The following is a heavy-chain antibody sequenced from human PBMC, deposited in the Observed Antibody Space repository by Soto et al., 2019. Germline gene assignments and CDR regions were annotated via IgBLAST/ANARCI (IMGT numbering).Heavy chain of an antibody. D-gene: IGHD5-12*01. V-gene: IGHV4-59*01. J-gene: IGHJ4*02. CDR3: ARSWLRSSPFDY. CDR2: IYYSGST. Sequence: SETLSLTCTVSGCSISSYYWSWIRQPPGEGLEWIGSIYYSGSTNYNPSLKSRVTISIDTSKSLFSLKLSSVTAADTAVYYCARSWLRSSPFDYWGQGTLVTVSS. CDR1: GCSISSYY.